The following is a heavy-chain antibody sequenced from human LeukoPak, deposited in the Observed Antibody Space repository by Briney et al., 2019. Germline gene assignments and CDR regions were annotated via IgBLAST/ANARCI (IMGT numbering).Heavy chain of an antibody. CDR1: GFIFSDFS. Sequence: GGSLRLSCAVSGFIFSDFSMSWVRQAPGKGLEWVAKMNEYGSEIFYVDSVKGRFTISRDNAKNSLYLQMNSLRVEDTAVYYCASAVQTTNWGQGTLVTVSS. CDR3: ASAVQTTN. D-gene: IGHD4/OR15-4a*01. J-gene: IGHJ4*02. V-gene: IGHV3-7*01. CDR2: MNEYGSEI.